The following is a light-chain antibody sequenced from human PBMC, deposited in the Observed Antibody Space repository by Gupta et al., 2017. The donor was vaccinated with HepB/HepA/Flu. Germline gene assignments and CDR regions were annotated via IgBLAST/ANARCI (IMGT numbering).Light chain of an antibody. CDR1: QNISSY. V-gene: IGKV1-39*01. Sequence: DTQMTQPPSSLSASVRDRVTITCRASQNISSYLNWYQQKPVKAPKLLIYGASSVQSGVPSRFSGSGSGTYFTLTISRLQPEDFATYYCQQSHTTPQTFGQGTKLEIK. CDR3: QQSHTTPQT. CDR2: GAS. J-gene: IGKJ1*01.